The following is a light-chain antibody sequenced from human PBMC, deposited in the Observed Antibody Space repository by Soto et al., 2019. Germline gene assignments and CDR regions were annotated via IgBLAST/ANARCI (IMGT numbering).Light chain of an antibody. Sequence: ALTQPASVSGSPGQSITISCTGTSSDVGGYNYVSWYQQHPGKAPKLMIYEVSNRPSGVSKRLSGSKSGNTASLTISGLQAEDEADYYCSSYTSSSTLVFGGGTKLPVL. CDR2: EVS. V-gene: IGLV2-14*01. J-gene: IGLJ2*01. CDR1: SSDVGGYNY. CDR3: SSYTSSSTLV.